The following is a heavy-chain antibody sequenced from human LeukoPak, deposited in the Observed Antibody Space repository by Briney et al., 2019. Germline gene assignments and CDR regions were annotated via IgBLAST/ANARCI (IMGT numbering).Heavy chain of an antibody. CDR3: ARVSVGILPTIAARPSKYYYYGMDV. CDR2: ISAYNGNT. Sequence: ASVKVSCKASGYTFTSYGISWVRQAPGQGLEWMGWISAYNGNTNYAQKLQGRVTMTTDTSTSTAYIELRSLRSDDTAVYYCARVSVGILPTIAARPSKYYYYGMDVWGQGTTVTVSS. D-gene: IGHD6-6*01. J-gene: IGHJ6*02. CDR1: GYTFTSYG. V-gene: IGHV1-18*01.